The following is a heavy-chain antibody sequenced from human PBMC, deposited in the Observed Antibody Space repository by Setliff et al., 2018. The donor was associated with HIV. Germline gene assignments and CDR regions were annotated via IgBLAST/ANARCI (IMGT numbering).Heavy chain of an antibody. D-gene: IGHD3-9*01. CDR3: AHTPVSRNQYFFDY. J-gene: IGHJ4*02. V-gene: IGHV2-5*01. CDR1: GFSLSTSGVG. CDR2: IYWNNNK. Sequence: SGPTLVNPTQTLTLTCTFSGFSLSTSGVGVGWIRQPPGKALEWLGVIYWNNNKYYRPSLGSRLTVTRDTSKNQVVLTMTNMDPLDSATYFCAHTPVSRNQYFFDYWGQGTLVTVS.